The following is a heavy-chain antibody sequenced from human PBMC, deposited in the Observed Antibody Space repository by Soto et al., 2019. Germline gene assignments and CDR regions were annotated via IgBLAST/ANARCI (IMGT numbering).Heavy chain of an antibody. CDR2: ISSTTNYI. Sequence: PGGFLGLSGSASGVTFTRYSMNWVRQAPGKGLEWVSSISSTTNYIYYGDSMKGRFTISRDNAKNSLYLEMNSLRAEDTAVYYCARESEDLTSNFDYWGQGTMVTVS. CDR1: GVTFTRYS. J-gene: IGHJ4*02. V-gene: IGHV3-21*06. CDR3: ARESEDLTSNFDY.